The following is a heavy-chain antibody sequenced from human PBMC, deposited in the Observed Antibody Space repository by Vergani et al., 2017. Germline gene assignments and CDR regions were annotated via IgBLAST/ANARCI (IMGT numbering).Heavy chain of an antibody. Sequence: EVQLLESGGGLVQPGGSLRLSCAASGFTFTSYSMNWVRQAPGKGLEWVSSISSSSSYIYYADSVKGRFTISRDNAKNSLYLQMNSLRAEDTAVYYCAKDRQDALWFGDYWGQGTLVTVSS. CDR3: AKDRQDALWFGDY. D-gene: IGHD3-10*01. V-gene: IGHV3-21*04. CDR1: GFTFTSYS. J-gene: IGHJ4*02. CDR2: ISSSSSYI.